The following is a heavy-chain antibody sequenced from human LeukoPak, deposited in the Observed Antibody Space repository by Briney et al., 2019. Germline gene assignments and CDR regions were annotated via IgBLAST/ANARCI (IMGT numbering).Heavy chain of an antibody. V-gene: IGHV3-21*01. CDR3: ARDNTAMAPDY. J-gene: IGHJ4*02. CDR2: ISSSSSYI. CDR1: GFTFSSYS. D-gene: IGHD5-18*01. Sequence: GGSLRLSCAASGFTFSSYSMNWVRQAPGKGLEGVSSISSSSSYIYYAGSVKGRFTISRDNAKNSLYLQMNSLRAEDTAVYYCARDNTAMAPDYWGQGTLVTVSS.